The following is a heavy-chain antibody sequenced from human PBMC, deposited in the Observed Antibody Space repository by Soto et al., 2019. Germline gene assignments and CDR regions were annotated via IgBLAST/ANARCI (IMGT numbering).Heavy chain of an antibody. D-gene: IGHD3-9*01. J-gene: IGHJ4*02. CDR1: VFTFSDYG. CDR2: IWYDGGNK. V-gene: IGHV3-33*06. Sequence: QVQLVESGGGVVQPGGSLRLSCATSVFTFSDYGLHWVRQVPGKGLEWVAVIWYDGGNKYYADSVEGRFTISRENSKNTVYLQMNSVRAEDTAVYFCAKDRALHYDILTGYSSLDYWGQGTLVTVSS. CDR3: AKDRALHYDILTGYSSLDY.